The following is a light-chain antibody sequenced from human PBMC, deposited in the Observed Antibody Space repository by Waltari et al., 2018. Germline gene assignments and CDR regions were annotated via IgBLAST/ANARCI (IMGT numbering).Light chain of an antibody. Sequence: EILLTQSPVTLSVSPGERATLSCKASQSVRSYLAWYQQKPGHAPRLLSYDAANRASVIPARFSGSGSGTDFTLTISNVEPEDFAVYYCQQRHDWPLNFGGGTKLEIK. CDR2: DAA. CDR1: QSVRSY. CDR3: QQRHDWPLN. V-gene: IGKV3-11*01. J-gene: IGKJ4*01.